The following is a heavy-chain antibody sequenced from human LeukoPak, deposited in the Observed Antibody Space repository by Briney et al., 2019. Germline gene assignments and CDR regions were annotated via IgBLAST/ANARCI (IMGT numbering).Heavy chain of an antibody. D-gene: IGHD6-19*01. Sequence: GGSLGLSCAASGFTFDDYGMSWVRQAPGKGLEWVSGINWNGGSTGYADSVKGRFTISRDNAKNSLYLQMNSLRAEDTALYHCARTDSSGLYGNFDYWGQGTLVTVSS. CDR1: GFTFDDYG. V-gene: IGHV3-20*01. CDR2: INWNGGST. J-gene: IGHJ4*02. CDR3: ARTDSSGLYGNFDY.